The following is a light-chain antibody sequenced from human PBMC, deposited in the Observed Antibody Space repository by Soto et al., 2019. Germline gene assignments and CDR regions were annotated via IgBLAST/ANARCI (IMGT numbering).Light chain of an antibody. Sequence: QSALTQPASVSGSPGQSVTISCTGTSSDVGGYNYVSWYQQHPGKAPKLMIYAVSNRPSGVSNRFSGSKSGNTASLTISGLQAEDEADYYCSSYTTSSTLLYVFGTGIKVTVL. V-gene: IGLV2-14*01. CDR1: SSDVGGYNY. J-gene: IGLJ1*01. CDR3: SSYTTSSTLLYV. CDR2: AVS.